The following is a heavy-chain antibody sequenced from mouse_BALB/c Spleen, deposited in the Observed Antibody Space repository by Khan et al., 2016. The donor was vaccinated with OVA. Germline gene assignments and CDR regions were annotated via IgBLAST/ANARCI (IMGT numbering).Heavy chain of an antibody. CDR2: IDPENGYV. Sequence: VQLQQSGAELVKPGASVTLSCTASGFNIKDTYLHWVNQRPEQGLEWVGRIDPENGYVKFEPKFQGKATITADTSSSTVYLQLSSLTSEDTAVYYCARITYYAGSYWGQGTLVTVS. CDR3: ARITYYAGSY. J-gene: IGHJ3*01. D-gene: IGHD1-1*01. CDR1: GFNIKDTY. V-gene: IGHV14-3*02.